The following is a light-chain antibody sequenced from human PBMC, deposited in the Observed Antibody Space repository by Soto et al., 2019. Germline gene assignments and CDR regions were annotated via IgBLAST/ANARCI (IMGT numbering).Light chain of an antibody. CDR2: GAS. CDR1: QSVSSN. V-gene: IGKV3-15*01. J-gene: IGKJ4*01. Sequence: IVVRQSPATPSVSPRERATLSCRASQSVSSNLAWYQQKPGQAPRLLIYGASTRATGIPSRFSGSGSVTDFTLTISSLQPEDFATYYCQQLKSYPLTFGGGTKVDI. CDR3: QQLKSYPLT.